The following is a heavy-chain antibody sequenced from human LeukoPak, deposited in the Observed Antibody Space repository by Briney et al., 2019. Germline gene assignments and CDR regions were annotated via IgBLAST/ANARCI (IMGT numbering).Heavy chain of an antibody. V-gene: IGHV4-59*08. J-gene: IGHJ6*03. D-gene: IGHD3-10*01. Sequence: SETLSLTCTVSGGSISSYYWSWIRQPPGKGLEWIGYIYYSGSTNYNPSLKSRVTISVDTSKNQFSLKLSSVTAADTAVYYCACPNYYGSGSYYAYYYYYMDVWGKGTTVTVSS. CDR2: IYYSGST. CDR1: GGSISSYY. CDR3: ACPNYYGSGSYYAYYYYYMDV.